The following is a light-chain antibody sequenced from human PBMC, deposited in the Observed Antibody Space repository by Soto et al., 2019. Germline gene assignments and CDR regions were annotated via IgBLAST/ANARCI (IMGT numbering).Light chain of an antibody. Sequence: EIVLTQSPGTLSLSPGDRATLSCRASQSVNSNYLAWYQRKPRQSPRLLIYGASNRATDIPYRFTASGAGTDFTLTITRREAEDFAVYYCQQYDSTPPTFGRGTKVEVK. CDR2: GAS. CDR1: QSVNSNY. V-gene: IGKV3-20*01. J-gene: IGKJ1*01. CDR3: QQYDSTPPT.